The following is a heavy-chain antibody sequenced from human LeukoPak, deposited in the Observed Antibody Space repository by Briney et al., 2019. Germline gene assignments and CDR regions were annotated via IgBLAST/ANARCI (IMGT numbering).Heavy chain of an antibody. Sequence: ASVKVSCKASGYTFSSNDINWVRQATGQGLEWMGWMNPNSGNTGYAQKFQGRVTMTRNTSISTAYMELSSLRSEDTAVYYCARGTAGTTMTFDYWGQGTLVTVSS. J-gene: IGHJ4*02. D-gene: IGHD6-19*01. CDR1: GYTFSSND. V-gene: IGHV1-8*01. CDR2: MNPNSGNT. CDR3: ARGTAGTTMTFDY.